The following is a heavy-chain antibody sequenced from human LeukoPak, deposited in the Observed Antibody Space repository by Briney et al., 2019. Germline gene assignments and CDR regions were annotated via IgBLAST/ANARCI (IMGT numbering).Heavy chain of an antibody. CDR1: GFPFSDYW. CDR3: TTIRPDF. CDR2: IKTDESDT. V-gene: IGHV3-74*01. Sequence: GGSLRLSCATSGFPFSDYWMAWVRQVPGKELVWVSRIKTDESDTDYADSVKGRFTISRDNAKNMLYLQMNSLRAEDTAVYYCTTIRPDFWGRGTLVTVSS. D-gene: IGHD5-12*01. J-gene: IGHJ4*02.